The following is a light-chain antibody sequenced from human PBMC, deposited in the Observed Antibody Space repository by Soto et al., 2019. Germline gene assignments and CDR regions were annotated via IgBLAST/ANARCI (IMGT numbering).Light chain of an antibody. CDR1: QSVRTN. V-gene: IGKV3-15*01. CDR3: QQLNSYPSIT. CDR2: GSS. Sequence: EIVMTQSPATLSVSPGERATLSCRASQSVRTNLAWYQQKGGQPPRLLLSGSSTRATGLPARFSGSGSGTEFTLTISSLQPEDFATYYCQQLNSYPSITFGQGTRLEIK. J-gene: IGKJ5*01.